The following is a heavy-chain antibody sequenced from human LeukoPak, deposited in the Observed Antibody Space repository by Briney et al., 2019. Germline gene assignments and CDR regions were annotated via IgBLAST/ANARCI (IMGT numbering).Heavy chain of an antibody. J-gene: IGHJ4*02. CDR2: IYYSGST. V-gene: IGHV4-30-4*08. CDR1: GGSISSGDYY. CDR3: AREPPPFDY. Sequence: SQTLSLTCTVSGGSISSGDYYWRWLRQPPGTGLEWIGYIYYSGSTYYNPSLKSRVTISVDTSKNQFSLKLSSVTAADTAVYYCAREPPPFDYWGQGTLVTVSS.